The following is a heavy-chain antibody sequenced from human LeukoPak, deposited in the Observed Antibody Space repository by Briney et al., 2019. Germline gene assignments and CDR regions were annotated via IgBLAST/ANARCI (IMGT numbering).Heavy chain of an antibody. V-gene: IGHV1-8*03. Sequence: ASVKVSCKASGYTFTSYDINWVRQATGQGLEWMGWMNPNSGNTGYAQKFQGRVTITRNTSISTAYMELSSLRSEDTAVYYCARGSIVVVPAASGGDAFDIWGQGTMVTVSS. CDR3: ARGSIVVVPAASGGDAFDI. CDR2: MNPNSGNT. J-gene: IGHJ3*02. CDR1: GYTFTSYD. D-gene: IGHD2-2*01.